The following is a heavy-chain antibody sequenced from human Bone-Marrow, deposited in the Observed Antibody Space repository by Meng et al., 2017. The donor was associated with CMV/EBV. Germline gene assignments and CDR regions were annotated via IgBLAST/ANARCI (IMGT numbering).Heavy chain of an antibody. CDR1: GGTFSSYA. CDR2: ISSSGSTI. J-gene: IGHJ6*02. D-gene: IGHD3-10*01. V-gene: IGHV3-48*03. Sequence: SCKASGGTFSSYAISWVRQAPGKGLEWVSYISSSGSTIYYADSVKGRFTISRDNAKNSLYLQMNSLRAEDTAVYYCARTSMVYYYYGMDVWGQGTTVTVSS. CDR3: ARTSMVYYYYGMDV.